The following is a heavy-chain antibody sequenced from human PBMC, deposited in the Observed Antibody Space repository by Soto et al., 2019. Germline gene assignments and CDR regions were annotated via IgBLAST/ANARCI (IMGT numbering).Heavy chain of an antibody. D-gene: IGHD2-21*02. CDR2: IYSSGNT. V-gene: IGHV4-4*02. CDR3: ARAPGVVVGTSIVSSFFDS. Sequence: QVQLQESGPGLVKSSGTLSLACAVSGDSITTTNWWTWVRQSPGKGLEWIGEIYSSGNTNYNPSLNGPVTMSVDESTNQFSLKLTSLTIADTAVYFCARAPGVVVGTSIVSSFFDSWGQGTLVTVSS. CDR1: GDSITTTNW. J-gene: IGHJ5*01.